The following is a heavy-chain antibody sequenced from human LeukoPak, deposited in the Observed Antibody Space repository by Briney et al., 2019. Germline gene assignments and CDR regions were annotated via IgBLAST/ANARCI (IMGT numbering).Heavy chain of an antibody. CDR3: VRSCSSGSCYGYKDY. J-gene: IGHJ4*02. CDR2: VNGDGTST. CDR1: GFTFSSYW. D-gene: IGHD2-2*01. Sequence: GGSLRLSCATSGFTFSSYWMHWVRQVPGKGLVWVSRVNGDGTSTSYADSVQGRFTISRDNAKNTLYLYMNSLRGDDTAIYFCVRSCSSGSCYGYKDYWGQGTLVAVSS. V-gene: IGHV3-74*01.